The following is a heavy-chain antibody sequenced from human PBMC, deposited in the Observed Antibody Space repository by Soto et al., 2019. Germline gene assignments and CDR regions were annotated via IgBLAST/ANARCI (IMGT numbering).Heavy chain of an antibody. J-gene: IGHJ4*02. V-gene: IGHV4-34*01. D-gene: IGHD3-3*01. CDR2: INHSGST. Sequence: PSETLSLTCAVYGGSFSGYYWSWIRQPPGKGLEWIGEINHSGSTNYNPSLKSRVTISVDTSKNQFSLKLSSVTAADTAVYYCARGRPITIFGVVIRLAYYFDYWGQGTLVTVSS. CDR3: ARGRPITIFGVVIRLAYYFDY. CDR1: GGSFSGYY.